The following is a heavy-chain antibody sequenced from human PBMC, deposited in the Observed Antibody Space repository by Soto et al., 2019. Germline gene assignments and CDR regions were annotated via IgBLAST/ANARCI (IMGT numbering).Heavy chain of an antibody. V-gene: IGHV2-5*02. D-gene: IGHD3-16*02. CDR2: IYWDGDE. J-gene: IGHJ4*02. Sequence: QITLKESGPTLVKPTQTLTLTCTFSGFSLSTSGVGVGWVRQPPGKALEWLALIYWDGDERYSPSLKNRLTLTKDTSKNKVVLTMTNMDPVDTATYYCAHRQRLGLRLGELSPFDYWGQGTLVTVSS. CDR3: AHRQRLGLRLGELSPFDY. CDR1: GFSLSTSGVG.